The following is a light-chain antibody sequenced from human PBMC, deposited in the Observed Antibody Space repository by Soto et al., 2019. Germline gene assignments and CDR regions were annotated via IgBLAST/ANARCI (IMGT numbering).Light chain of an antibody. Sequence: QSVLTQPASVSGSPGQSIAISCTGSSSDVGIYNYVSWYQQHPRKVPKLIIYEVTNRPSGVSNRFSGSKSGNTASLTISGLQAEDEADYYCSSYTSSSTLYVFGTGTKVTVL. CDR1: SSDVGIYNY. CDR3: SSYTSSSTLYV. V-gene: IGLV2-14*01. J-gene: IGLJ1*01. CDR2: EVT.